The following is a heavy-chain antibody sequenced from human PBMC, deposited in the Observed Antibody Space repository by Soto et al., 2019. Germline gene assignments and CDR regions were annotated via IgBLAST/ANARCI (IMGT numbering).Heavy chain of an antibody. Sequence: QVQLVQSGAEEKKPGASVKVSCKASGYTFTSYAMHWVRQAPGQRLEWMGWINAGNGNTKYSQKSQGRATITRDTSASPAYMELSSLRSEDTAVYYCARGITLPTPLDYWGQGTLVTVSS. V-gene: IGHV1-3*05. CDR1: GYTFTSYA. J-gene: IGHJ4*02. CDR3: ARGITLPTPLDY. CDR2: INAGNGNT. D-gene: IGHD1-20*01.